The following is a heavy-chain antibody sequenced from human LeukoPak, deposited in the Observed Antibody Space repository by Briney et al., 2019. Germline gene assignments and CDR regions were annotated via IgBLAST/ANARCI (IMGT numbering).Heavy chain of an antibody. CDR1: GFSFTDYP. CDR2: IRNTAEGAKYA. J-gene: IGHJ4*02. V-gene: IGHV3-48*02. CDR3: ATDQRYAFDY. Sequence: PGGPLRLSCATSGFSFTDYPMNWVRQAPGKGLEGISNIRNTAEGAKYAYYADSVKGRVTISRDDGKNTLYLHMNSLRDDDTAVYYCATDQRYAFDYWGQGILVTASS. D-gene: IGHD2-2*01.